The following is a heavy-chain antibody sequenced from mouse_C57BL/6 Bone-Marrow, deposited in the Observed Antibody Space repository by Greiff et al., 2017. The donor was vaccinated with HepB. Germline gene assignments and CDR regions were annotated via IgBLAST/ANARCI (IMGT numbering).Heavy chain of an antibody. CDR3: AGVITTVVATGDY. D-gene: IGHD1-1*01. J-gene: IGHJ2*01. V-gene: IGHV1-81*01. CDR2: IYPRSGNT. CDR1: GYTFTSYG. Sequence: QVQLQQSGAELARPGASVKLSCKASGYTFTSYGISWVKQRTGQGLEWIGEIYPRSGNTYYNEKFKGKATLTAGKSSSTAYMELRSLTSEDSAVYFCAGVITTVVATGDYWGQGTTLTVSS.